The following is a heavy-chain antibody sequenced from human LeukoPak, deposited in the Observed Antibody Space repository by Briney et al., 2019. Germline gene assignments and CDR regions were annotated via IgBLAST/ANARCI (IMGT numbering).Heavy chain of an antibody. Sequence: PSETLSLTCTVSGGSISSGGYYWSWIRQHPGKGLECIGYIYYSWITYYNPSVRSRVTLSVDPSKHKLSLKLRPVTAADRAVYHCERDRFLEWSFAPWGQGTLVTVSS. V-gene: IGHV4-31*03. CDR3: ERDRFLEWSFAP. CDR1: GGSISSGGYY. CDR2: IYYSWIT. J-gene: IGHJ5*02. D-gene: IGHD3-3*01.